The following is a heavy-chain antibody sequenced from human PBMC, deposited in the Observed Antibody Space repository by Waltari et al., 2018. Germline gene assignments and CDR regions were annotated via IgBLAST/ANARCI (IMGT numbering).Heavy chain of an antibody. CDR1: GFTFSSYS. V-gene: IGHV3-48*01. D-gene: IGHD3-22*01. Sequence: EVQLVESGGGLVQPGGSLRLSCAASGFTFSSYSMNWGRQAPGQGLEWVSYISSSSSTIYYADSVKGRFTISRDNAKNSLYLQMNSLRAEDTAVYYCARDATYYYDSSGSREDYWGQGTLVTVSS. CDR2: ISSSSSTI. CDR3: ARDATYYYDSSGSREDY. J-gene: IGHJ4*02.